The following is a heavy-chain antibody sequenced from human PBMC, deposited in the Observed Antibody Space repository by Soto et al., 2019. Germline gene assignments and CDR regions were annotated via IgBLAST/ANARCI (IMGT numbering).Heavy chain of an antibody. Sequence: ASVKVSCKASGYTFTGYYMHWVRQAPGQGLEWMGWINPSSGGTNYAQKFQGRVTMTRDTSISTAYMELSRLRSDDTAVYYCARRGTYYDFWSGFQNWFDPWGQGTLVTVSS. D-gene: IGHD3-3*01. CDR2: INPSSGGT. CDR1: GYTFTGYY. CDR3: ARRGTYYDFWSGFQNWFDP. J-gene: IGHJ5*02. V-gene: IGHV1-2*02.